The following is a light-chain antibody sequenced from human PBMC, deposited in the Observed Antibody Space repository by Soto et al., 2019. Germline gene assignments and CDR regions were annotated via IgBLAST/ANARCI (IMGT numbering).Light chain of an antibody. V-gene: IGKV3-20*01. CDR2: GAS. CDR1: QSVDSST. Sequence: EIVLTQSPGTLCLSPGERATLSCRASQSVDSSTLAWYQQKPGQAPRLLISGASNRATGIPDRFSGSGSGTEFTLAISRLEPEDFAVYYCQHFDDSLTFGGGTKVEIK. CDR3: QHFDDSLT. J-gene: IGKJ4*01.